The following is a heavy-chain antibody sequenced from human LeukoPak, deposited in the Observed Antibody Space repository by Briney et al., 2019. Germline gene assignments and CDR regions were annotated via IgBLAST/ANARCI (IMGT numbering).Heavy chain of an antibody. CDR3: AKAFSYYYDSKDY. J-gene: IGHJ4*02. CDR2: ISGSGGST. CDR1: GYTFSSYG. Sequence: GGSLRLSCADSGYTFSSYGMSWVRQAPGKGLEWVSAISGSGGSTYYADSVKGRFTISRDNSKNTLYLQMNSLRAEDTAVYYCAKAFSYYYDSKDYWGQGTLVTVSS. D-gene: IGHD3-22*01. V-gene: IGHV3-23*01.